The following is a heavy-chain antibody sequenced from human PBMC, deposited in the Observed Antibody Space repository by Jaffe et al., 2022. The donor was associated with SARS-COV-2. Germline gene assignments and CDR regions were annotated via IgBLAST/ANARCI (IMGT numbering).Heavy chain of an antibody. J-gene: IGHJ3*02. CDR2: FDPEDGET. V-gene: IGHV1-24*01. CDR1: GYTLTELS. D-gene: IGHD6-6*01. CDR3: ATDLSSGGLSIAARPGFGAFDI. Sequence: QVQLVQSGAEVKKPGASVKVSCKVSGYTLTELSMHWVRQAPGKGLEWMGGFDPEDGETIYAQKFQGRVTMTEDTSTDTAYMELSSLRSEDTAVYYCATDLSSGGLSIAARPGFGAFDIWGQGTMVTVSS.